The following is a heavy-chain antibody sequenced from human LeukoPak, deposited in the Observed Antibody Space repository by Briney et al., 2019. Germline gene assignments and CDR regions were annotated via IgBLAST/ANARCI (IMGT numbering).Heavy chain of an antibody. CDR1: GGSISSYY. CDR2: IYTSGST. CDR3: ARDLVGDPRIVGATNAFDI. V-gene: IGHV4-4*07. Sequence: SETLSLTCTVSGGSISSYYWSWIRQPAGKGLEWIGRIYTSGSTNHNPSLKSRVTMSVDTSKNQFSLKLSSVTAADTAVYYCARDLVGDPRIVGATNAFDIWGQGTMVTVSS. D-gene: IGHD1-26*01. J-gene: IGHJ3*02.